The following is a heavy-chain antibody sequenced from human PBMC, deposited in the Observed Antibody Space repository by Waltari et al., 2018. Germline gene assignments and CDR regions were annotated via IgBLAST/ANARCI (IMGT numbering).Heavy chain of an antibody. J-gene: IGHJ6*03. D-gene: IGHD2-2*02. V-gene: IGHV1-8*01. CDR1: GYTFTSYD. CDR3: ARGQGCSSTSCYNYYMDV. Sequence: QVQLVQSGAEVKKPGASVKVSCKASGYTFTSYDINWVRQATGQGFEWMRWRNPNSGNTGYAKKCQGRVTMTRSTSISTAYMELSSLRSEDTAVYYCARGQGCSSTSCYNYYMDVWGKGTTVTVSS. CDR2: RNPNSGNT.